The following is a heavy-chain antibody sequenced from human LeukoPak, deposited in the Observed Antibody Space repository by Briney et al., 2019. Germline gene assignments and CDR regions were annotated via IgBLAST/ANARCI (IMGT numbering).Heavy chain of an antibody. CDR1: GFAFSSYA. D-gene: IGHD1-1*01. V-gene: IGHV3-30*04. CDR2: ISYDGTNK. J-gene: IGHJ4*02. CDR3: ASGPSTGTTRAFDY. Sequence: GGSLRLSCAASGFAFSSYAMHWVRQAPGKGLEWVAVISYDGTNKYYADSVKGRFTISRDNSKNTLYLQMNSLGPEDTAVYYCASGPSTGTTRAFDYWAREPWSPSPQ.